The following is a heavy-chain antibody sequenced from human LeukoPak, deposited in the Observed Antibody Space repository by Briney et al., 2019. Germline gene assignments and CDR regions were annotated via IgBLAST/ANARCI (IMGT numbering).Heavy chain of an antibody. J-gene: IGHJ4*02. D-gene: IGHD6-13*01. Sequence: SGTLSLTCIVSGGSISSGDYYWSWIRQPPGKGLEWIGYIYYSGSTYYNPSLKSRVTISVDTSKKQFSLKVSSVTAADTAVYYCARTAGIAAAGTFDYWGQGTLVTVSS. CDR3: ARTAGIAAAGTFDY. CDR2: IYYSGST. CDR1: GGSISSGDYY. V-gene: IGHV4-30-4*01.